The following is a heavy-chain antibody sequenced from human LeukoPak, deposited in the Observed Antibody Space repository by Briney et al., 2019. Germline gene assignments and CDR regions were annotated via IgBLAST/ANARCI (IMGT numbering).Heavy chain of an antibody. V-gene: IGHV1-69*13. CDR1: GYTFTGYY. Sequence: GASVKVSCKASGYTFTGYYMHWVRQAPGQGLEWMGGIIPIFGTANYAQKFQGRVTITADESTSTAYMELSSLRSEDTAVYYCARGYYGSGSPNYYYYYYYMDVWGKGTTVTISS. CDR2: IIPIFGTA. CDR3: ARGYYGSGSPNYYYYYYYMDV. J-gene: IGHJ6*03. D-gene: IGHD3-10*01.